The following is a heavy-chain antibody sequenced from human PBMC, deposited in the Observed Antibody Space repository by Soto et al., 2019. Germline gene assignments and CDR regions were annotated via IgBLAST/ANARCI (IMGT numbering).Heavy chain of an antibody. Sequence: SETLSLTCAVYGESFSGYYWTWIRQPPGTGLEWIGEINHSGSTNYNPSLEGRVTISVDTSKNQFSRKLTSVTAADTAVYYCARGLWYYDILTGYRNWYFDLWGRGTLVTVSS. CDR2: INHSGST. D-gene: IGHD3-9*01. CDR3: ARGLWYYDILTGYRNWYFDL. J-gene: IGHJ2*01. CDR1: GESFSGYY. V-gene: IGHV4-34*01.